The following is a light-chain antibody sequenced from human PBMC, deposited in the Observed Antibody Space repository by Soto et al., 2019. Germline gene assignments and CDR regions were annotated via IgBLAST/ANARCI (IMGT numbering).Light chain of an antibody. CDR2: GVG. V-gene: IGLV2-11*01. CDR1: SSDVGAYNY. J-gene: IGLJ1*01. CDR3: CSYAGTYSYV. Sequence: QSALTQPRSVSGSPGQSVTISCTGTSSDVGAYNYVSWYQQHPGKAPKFIIYGVGKRPSGVPDRFSGSKSDNTASLTISGLQAEDEADYYCCSYAGTYSYVFGTGTKV.